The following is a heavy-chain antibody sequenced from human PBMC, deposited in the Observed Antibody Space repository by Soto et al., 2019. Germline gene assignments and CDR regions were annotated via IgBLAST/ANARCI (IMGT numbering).Heavy chain of an antibody. V-gene: IGHV1-3*01. J-gene: IGHJ2*01. CDR1: GYTFTIYA. CDR2: INAGNGNT. CDR3: ARAVLRYFDWLSPRWYFDL. D-gene: IGHD3-9*01. Sequence: GASVKVSCKASGYTFTIYAMHWVRQAPGQRLEWMGWINAGNGNTKYSQKFQGRVTITRDTSASTAYMELSSLRSEDTAVYYCARAVLRYFDWLSPRWYFDLWGRGTLVTVSS.